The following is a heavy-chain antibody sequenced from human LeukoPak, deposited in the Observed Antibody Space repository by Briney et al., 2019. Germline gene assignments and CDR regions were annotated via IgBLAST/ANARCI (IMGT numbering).Heavy chain of an antibody. CDR3: AKDSRRLVRGDMDY. CDR2: ISGSGGST. V-gene: IGHV3-23*01. J-gene: IGHJ4*02. Sequence: GGSLRLSCAASGFTFSSYATSWVRQAPGKGLEWVSAISGSGGSTYYADSVKGRFTISRDNSKNTLYLQMNSLRAEDTAVYYCAKDSRRLVRGDMDYWGQGTLVTVSS. CDR1: GFTFSSYA. D-gene: IGHD3-10*01.